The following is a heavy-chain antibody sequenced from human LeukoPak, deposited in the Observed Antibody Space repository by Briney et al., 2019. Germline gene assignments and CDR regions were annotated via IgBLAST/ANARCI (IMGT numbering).Heavy chain of an antibody. CDR3: GKTTVGYSSGQKPAWPVDY. CDR2: IFGSGGSP. D-gene: IGHD5-18*01. J-gene: IGHJ4*02. Sequence: GGSLRLSCAASGFTFSSYAMYWVRQAPGKGLEWVAGIFGSGGSPHYADPVKGRFTISRDNSRNTVYLQINSLRAEDTAVYYCGKTTVGYSSGQKPAWPVDYWGQGTLVTVSS. CDR1: GFTFSSYA. V-gene: IGHV3-23*01.